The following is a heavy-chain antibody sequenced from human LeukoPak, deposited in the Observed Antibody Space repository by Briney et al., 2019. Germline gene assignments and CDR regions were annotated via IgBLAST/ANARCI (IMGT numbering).Heavy chain of an antibody. CDR1: GCTFEQYA. V-gene: IGHV3-23*01. D-gene: IGHD6-19*01. J-gene: IGHJ4*02. CDR2: ISGSGGST. CDR3: AKGGIAVAGLMD. Sequence: PGGSLRLSCVASGCTFEQYAMHWVRQARGKGVEGVSAISGSGGSTYYADSVKGRFTISRDNSKNTLYLQMNSLRAEDTAVYYCAKGGIAVAGLMDWGQGTLVTVSS.